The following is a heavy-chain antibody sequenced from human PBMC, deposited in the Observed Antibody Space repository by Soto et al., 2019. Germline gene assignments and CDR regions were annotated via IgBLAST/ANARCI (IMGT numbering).Heavy chain of an antibody. CDR2: IYHSGST. J-gene: IGHJ5*02. V-gene: IGHV4-30-2*01. CDR3: ARVHRP. CDR1: GGSISSGGYS. Sequence: QLQLQESGSGPVKPSQTLSLTCAVSGGSISSGGYSWSWIRQPPGKGLEWIGYIYHSGSTYYNPSLKSRVTISVDRSKNQFSLKLSSVTAADTAVYYCARVHRPWGQGTLVTVCS.